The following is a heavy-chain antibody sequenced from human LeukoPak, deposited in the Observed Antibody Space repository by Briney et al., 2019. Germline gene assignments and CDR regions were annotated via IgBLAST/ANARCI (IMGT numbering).Heavy chain of an antibody. CDR1: GFTFSSYA. J-gene: IGHJ5*02. CDR2: ISGSGGST. V-gene: IGHV3-23*01. Sequence: GGSLRLSCAASGFTFSSYAMSWVRQAPGKGLEWVSAISGSGGSTYYADSVKGRFTISRDNSKNTLYLQMNSLRAEDTAVYYCAKDRDSSGYYINWFDPWGQGTLVTVSS. D-gene: IGHD3-22*01. CDR3: AKDRDSSGYYINWFDP.